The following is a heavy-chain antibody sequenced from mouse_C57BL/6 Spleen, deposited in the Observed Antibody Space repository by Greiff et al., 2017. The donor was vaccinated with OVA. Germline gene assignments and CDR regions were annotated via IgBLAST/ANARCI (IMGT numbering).Heavy chain of an antibody. CDR1: GYTFTDYY. CDR2: INPNNGGT. CDR3: ARGGYYVYAMDY. J-gene: IGHJ4*01. Sequence: EVQLQQSGPELVKPGASVKISCKASGYTFTDYYMNWVKQSHGKSLEWIGDINPNNGGTSYNQKFKGKATLTVDKSSSTAYMELRSLTTEDTAVDYCARGGYYVYAMDYWGQGTSGTVSA. V-gene: IGHV1-26*01. D-gene: IGHD2-3*01.